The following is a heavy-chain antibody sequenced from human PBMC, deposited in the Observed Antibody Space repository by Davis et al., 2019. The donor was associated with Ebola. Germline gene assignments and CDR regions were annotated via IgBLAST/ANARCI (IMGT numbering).Heavy chain of an antibody. V-gene: IGHV3-23*01. Sequence: PGGSLRLSCGTSGFTFSSYGMNWVRQAPGKGLEWVSYISGSGDNTYYADSVKGRFTISRDNSKTTLYLQMKSLRAADTAVYYCAKGNRVTYQYDSGDDYWGQGTLVTVSS. D-gene: IGHD3-22*01. CDR3: AKGNRVTYQYDSGDDY. CDR1: GFTFSSYG. CDR2: ISGSGDNT. J-gene: IGHJ4*02.